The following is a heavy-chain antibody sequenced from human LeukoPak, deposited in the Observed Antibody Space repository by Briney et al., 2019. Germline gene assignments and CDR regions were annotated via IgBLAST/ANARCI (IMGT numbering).Heavy chain of an antibody. J-gene: IGHJ4*02. CDR1: GFTFSTYS. CDR3: ARSYCSSTSCPSDY. D-gene: IGHD2-2*01. Sequence: GGSLRLSCAASGFTFSTYSMNWVRQAPGKGLEWVSHITSSSSTIYYADSVKGRFTISRDNAKNSLYLQMNSLRAEDTAVYYCARSYCSSTSCPSDYWGQGTLVTVSS. V-gene: IGHV3-48*01. CDR2: ITSSSSTI.